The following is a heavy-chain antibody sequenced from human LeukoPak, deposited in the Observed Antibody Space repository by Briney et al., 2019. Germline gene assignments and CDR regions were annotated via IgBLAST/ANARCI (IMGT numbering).Heavy chain of an antibody. CDR1: GFTFNTYW. J-gene: IGHJ2*01. CDR3: ARAKPADFDL. CDR2: VNEDGSET. Sequence: PGGSLRLSCEASGFTFNTYWIHWVRQAPGKGLVWASRVNEDGSETNYADSVKGRPTISRDNAKNTAYLEMDSLRVEDTAVYYCARAKPADFDLWGRGTLLTVSS. V-gene: IGHV3-74*01.